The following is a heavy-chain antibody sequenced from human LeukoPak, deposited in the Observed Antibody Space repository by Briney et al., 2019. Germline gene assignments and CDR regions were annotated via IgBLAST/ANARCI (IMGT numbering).Heavy chain of an antibody. D-gene: IGHD3-9*01. CDR3: ARGYYDILTGYYTNDAFDI. V-gene: IGHV3-21*04. CDR1: GFIFSTYS. Sequence: GGSLRLSCAASGFIFSTYSMNWVRQAPGKGLEWVSSMSSSSSNIYYADSVKGRFTISRHNSKNTLYLQMNSLRAEDTAVYYCARGYYDILTGYYTNDAFDIWGQGTMVTVSS. CDR2: MSSSSSNI. J-gene: IGHJ3*02.